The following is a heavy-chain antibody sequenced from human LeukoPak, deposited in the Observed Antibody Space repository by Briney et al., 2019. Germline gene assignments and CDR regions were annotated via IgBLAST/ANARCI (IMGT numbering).Heavy chain of an antibody. D-gene: IGHD3-10*01. Sequence: GGTLRLSCAASGFTFSSYGMSWVRQAPGKGLEWVSAISGSGGSTYYTDSVKGRFTISRDNSKNTLYLQMNSLRAEDTAVYYCAKKSRGSGSYYGDYWGQGILVTVSS. CDR3: AKKSRGSGSYYGDY. V-gene: IGHV3-23*01. J-gene: IGHJ4*02. CDR1: GFTFSSYG. CDR2: ISGSGGST.